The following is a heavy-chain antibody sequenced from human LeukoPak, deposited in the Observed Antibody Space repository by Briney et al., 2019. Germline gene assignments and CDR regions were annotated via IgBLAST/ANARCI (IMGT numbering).Heavy chain of an antibody. CDR2: ISGGGEIT. D-gene: IGHD6-19*01. Sequence: GGSLRLSCTASGFTFTSYAMNWVRQAPGKGLEWVSSISGGGEITYYADYVKGRFTISRDNSKNTLYLQMNSLRADDTVVYYCAKVGLLAISGPWGYFDYWGQGSLVTASS. CDR1: GFTFTSYA. V-gene: IGHV3-23*01. CDR3: AKVGLLAISGPWGYFDY. J-gene: IGHJ4*02.